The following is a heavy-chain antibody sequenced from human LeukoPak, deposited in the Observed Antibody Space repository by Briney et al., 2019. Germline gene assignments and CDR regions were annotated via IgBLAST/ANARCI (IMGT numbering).Heavy chain of an antibody. CDR2: IYYSGSA. CDR3: ARQSTIAAARIDP. Sequence: SETLSLTRTVSGGSISDSNYYWGWIRQPPGRGPEWIGNIYYSGSAYYSPSLKSRVTVSVDTSKNQFSLKLNSVTAADTAVYYCARQSTIAAARIDPWGQGTLVTVSS. J-gene: IGHJ5*02. D-gene: IGHD6-25*01. V-gene: IGHV4-39*01. CDR1: GGSISDSNYY.